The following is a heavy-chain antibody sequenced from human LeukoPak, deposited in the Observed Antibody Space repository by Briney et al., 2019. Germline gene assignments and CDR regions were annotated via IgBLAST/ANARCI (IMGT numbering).Heavy chain of an antibody. CDR2: TGGSDDNT. D-gene: IGHD6-19*01. CDR1: GFSVNGYV. J-gene: IGHJ4*02. CDR3: TKDLMTGFSSGWYFAY. Sequence: PGGSLRLSCEGSGFSVNGYVMSWVRQAPGKGLEWIAVTGGSDDNTHYADSVKGRLTISRDNSENRLFLQMNSLRPDDSALYYCTKDLMTGFSSGWYFAYWGQGTLVTVSS. V-gene: IGHV3-23*01.